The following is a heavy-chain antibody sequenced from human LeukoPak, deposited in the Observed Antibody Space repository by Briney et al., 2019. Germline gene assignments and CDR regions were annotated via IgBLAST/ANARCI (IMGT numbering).Heavy chain of an antibody. D-gene: IGHD2-15*01. V-gene: IGHV4-34*01. CDR3: ARGGENIVVVVAATPAFDP. CDR2: INHSGSI. Sequence: PSETLSLTCAVYGGSLSGYYWSWIRQPPGKGLEWIGEINHSGSINYNPSLKSRVTISVDTSKNQFSLKLSSVTAADTAVYYCARGGENIVVVVAATPAFDPWGQGTLVTVSS. CDR1: GGSLSGYY. J-gene: IGHJ5*02.